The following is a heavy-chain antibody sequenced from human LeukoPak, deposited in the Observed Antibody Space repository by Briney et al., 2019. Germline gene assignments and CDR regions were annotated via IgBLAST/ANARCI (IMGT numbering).Heavy chain of an antibody. Sequence: SETLSLTCTVSGGSISSYLWSWIRQPPGKGLEWIGYIYYSGSTNYNPSLMSRVTISVDTSKNQFSLKLSSVTAADTAVYYCARGVEYFDYWGQGTLVTVSS. CDR3: ARGVEYFDY. V-gene: IGHV4-59*01. CDR1: GGSISSYL. J-gene: IGHJ4*02. CDR2: IYYSGST. D-gene: IGHD2-15*01.